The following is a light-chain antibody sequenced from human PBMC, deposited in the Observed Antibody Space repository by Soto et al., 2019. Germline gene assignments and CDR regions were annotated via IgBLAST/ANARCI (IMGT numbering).Light chain of an antibody. J-gene: IGLJ3*02. CDR3: SSYTTSGTPV. CDR1: SSDVGGYNY. V-gene: IGLV2-14*01. CDR2: EVS. Sequence: QSALTQPASVSGSPGQTSTISCTGTSSDVGGYNYLSWYQQHPGKAPKVMIYEVSNRPSGVSNRFSDSKSGNSASLTISGLQAEDEADYFCSSYTTSGTPVFGGGTKLTVL.